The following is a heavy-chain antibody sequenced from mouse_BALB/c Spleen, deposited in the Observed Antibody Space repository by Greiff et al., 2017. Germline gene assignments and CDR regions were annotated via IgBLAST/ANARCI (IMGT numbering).Heavy chain of an antibody. CDR2: IWAGGST. CDR3: AREYGNYGFAY. J-gene: IGHJ3*01. V-gene: IGHV2-9*02. D-gene: IGHD2-1*01. Sequence: VMLVESGPGLVAPSQSLSITCTVSGFSLTSYGVHWVRQPPGKGLEWLGVIWAGGSTNYNSALMSRLSISKDNSKSQVFLKMNSLQTDDTAMYYCAREYGNYGFAYWGQGTLVTVSA. CDR1: GFSLTSYG.